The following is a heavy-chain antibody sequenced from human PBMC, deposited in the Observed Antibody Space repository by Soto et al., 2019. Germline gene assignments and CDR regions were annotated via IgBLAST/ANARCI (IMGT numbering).Heavy chain of an antibody. J-gene: IGHJ6*04. Sequence: EVQVVESGGGLVQPGGSLRLSCAASGFTLSGRSLHWVRQAPGKGLVWVSGIDNAGTDSTYTDSVKGRFTSSRDNAKNMLYLLMNSLRVEDTAVYYCARGLFGPDVWGKGTRVTVSS. CDR2: IDNAGTDS. D-gene: IGHD3-10*02. CDR1: GFTLSGRS. V-gene: IGHV3-74*01. CDR3: ARGLFGPDV.